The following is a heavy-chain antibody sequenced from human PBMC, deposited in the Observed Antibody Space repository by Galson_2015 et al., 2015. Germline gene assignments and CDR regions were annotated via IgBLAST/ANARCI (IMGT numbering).Heavy chain of an antibody. J-gene: IGHJ4*02. Sequence: SVKVSCKASGYIFTNYAIHWVRQAPGQGLEWMGWINAGSGKTKYSQMFQGRVTITRDTSASTAYMELSSLRSEDTAFYYCAGGVKFSSASGFGSCGQATLVTVSS. CDR3: AGGVKFSSASGFGS. CDR2: INAGSGKT. CDR1: GYIFTNYA. D-gene: IGHD3-10*01. V-gene: IGHV1-3*01.